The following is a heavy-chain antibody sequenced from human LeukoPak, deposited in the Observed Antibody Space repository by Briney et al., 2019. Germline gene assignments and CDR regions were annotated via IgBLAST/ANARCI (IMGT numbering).Heavy chain of an antibody. D-gene: IGHD4-17*01. J-gene: IGHJ6*02. V-gene: IGHV1-8*02. CDR1: GYTFTSSD. CDR2: MNPNSGNT. Sequence: ASVKVSCKASGYTFTSSDINWVRQATGQGLEWMGWMNPNSGNTGYAQKFEGGVTMTRNTSISTAYMELSSLRSEDTAVYYCARTYGDYRGYYYGMDVWGQGTTVTVSS. CDR3: ARTYGDYRGYYYGMDV.